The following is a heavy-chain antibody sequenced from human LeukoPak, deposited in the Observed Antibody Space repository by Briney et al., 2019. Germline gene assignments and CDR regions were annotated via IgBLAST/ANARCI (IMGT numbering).Heavy chain of an antibody. CDR2: SYYSGST. J-gene: IGHJ4*02. Sequence: SETLSLTCTVSGGSISSGDYYWSWMRQAPGKDLEWYGSSYYSGSTYYNPSLKSRVTISVDTSKNQFSLKLSSVTAADTAVYYCARTRRNYFDYWVREPWSPSPQ. D-gene: IGHD1-14*01. CDR1: GGSISSGDYY. V-gene: IGHV4-30-4*08. CDR3: ARTRRNYFDY.